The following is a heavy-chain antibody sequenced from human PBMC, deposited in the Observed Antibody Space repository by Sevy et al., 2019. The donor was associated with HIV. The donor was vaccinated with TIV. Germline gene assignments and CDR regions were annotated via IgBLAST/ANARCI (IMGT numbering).Heavy chain of an antibody. V-gene: IGHV3-53*01. CDR1: GFNVSSNY. CDR3: AKAGVRVGGTFDLFYFDY. J-gene: IGHJ4*02. CDR2: IYSGANT. Sequence: GGSLRLSCAASGFNVSSNYMNWIRQAPGKGLEWVSVIYSGANTYYADSVKGRFTISRDNSKNTLYLQMNSLTAEDTAVYYCAKAGVRVGGTFDLFYFDYWGQGTLVTVSS. D-gene: IGHD6-19*01.